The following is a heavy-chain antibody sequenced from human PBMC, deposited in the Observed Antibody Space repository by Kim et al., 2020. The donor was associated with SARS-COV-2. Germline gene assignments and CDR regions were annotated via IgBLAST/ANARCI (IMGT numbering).Heavy chain of an antibody. V-gene: IGHV3-30*18. Sequence: GGSLRLSCAASGFTFSSYGMHWVRQAPGKGLEWVAVISYDGSNKYYADSVKGRFTISRDNSKNTLYLQMNSLRAEDTAVYYCAKGVTLESYDSSGYYADYWGQGTLVTVSS. CDR1: GFTFSSYG. CDR3: AKGVTLESYDSSGYYADY. D-gene: IGHD3-22*01. J-gene: IGHJ4*02. CDR2: ISYDGSNK.